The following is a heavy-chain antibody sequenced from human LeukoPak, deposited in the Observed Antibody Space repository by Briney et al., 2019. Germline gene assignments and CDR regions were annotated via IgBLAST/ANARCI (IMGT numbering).Heavy chain of an antibody. CDR2: IYYSGST. D-gene: IGHD3-10*01. J-gene: IGHJ4*02. V-gene: IGHV4-59*01. CDR3: ARCITMIRGVIGGPAFDY. Sequence: SETLSLTCTVSGGSISSYYWSWIRQPPGKGLEWIGYIYYSGSTNYNPSLKSRVTISVDTSKNQFSLKLSSVTAADTAVYYCARCITMIRGVIGGPAFDYWGQGTLVTVSS. CDR1: GGSISSYY.